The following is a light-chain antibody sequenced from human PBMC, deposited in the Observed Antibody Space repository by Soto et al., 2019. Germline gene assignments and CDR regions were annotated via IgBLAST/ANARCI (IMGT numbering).Light chain of an antibody. J-gene: IGKJ1*01. CDR3: QQRNTWT. V-gene: IGKV3-11*01. CDR2: GAS. CDR1: QSVSTF. Sequence: EVVLTQSPATLSLSPGERATLSCRASQSVSTFLLWYQHKPGQAPRLLIYGASNRATGVPARFSGSGSGTDFTLTISSLEPEEFAVYYCQQRNTWTFGQGTKVEIK.